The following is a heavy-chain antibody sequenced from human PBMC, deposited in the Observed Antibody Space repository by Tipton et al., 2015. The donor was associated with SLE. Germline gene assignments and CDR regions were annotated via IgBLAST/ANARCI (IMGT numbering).Heavy chain of an antibody. J-gene: IGHJ4*02. D-gene: IGHD3-22*01. CDR1: GGSFSGYY. CDR2: IYYSGST. CDR3: AREVKPYYDSSGYYSDY. Sequence: TLSLTCAVYGGSFSGYYWSWIRQPPGKGLEWIGYIYYSGSTNYNPSLKSRVTISVDTSKNQFSLKLSSVTAADTAVYYCAREVKPYYDSSGYYSDYWGQGTLVTVSS. V-gene: IGHV4-59*12.